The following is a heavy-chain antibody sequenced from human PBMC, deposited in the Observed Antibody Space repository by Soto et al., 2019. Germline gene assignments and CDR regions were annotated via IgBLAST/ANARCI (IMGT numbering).Heavy chain of an antibody. J-gene: IGHJ4*02. Sequence: QVQLVESGGGAVQPGESLRLSCVASGFDFTYYAMHLVRQAPGKGLESVAVMSSDGSKIHHTDSVKGRFTISRDNSKNSLYLQMNSLRKEDTAVYFCAKDEGVGGTLGLFYYWGQGTRFSVSS. CDR1: GFDFTYYA. D-gene: IGHD1-26*01. CDR2: MSSDGSKI. CDR3: AKDEGVGGTLGLFYY. V-gene: IGHV3-30*18.